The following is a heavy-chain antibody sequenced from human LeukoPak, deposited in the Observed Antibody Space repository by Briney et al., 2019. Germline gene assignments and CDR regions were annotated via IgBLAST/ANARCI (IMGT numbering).Heavy chain of an antibody. D-gene: IGHD3-22*01. J-gene: IGHJ4*02. CDR1: GGSISSYY. CDR3: ATDHYDSSGTFDY. CDR2: IYYSGST. Sequence: PSETLSLTCTVSGGSISSYYWSWIRQPPRKGLEWIGYIYYSGSTNYNPSLKSRVTISVDTSKNQFSLKLSSVTAADTAVYYCATDHYDSSGTFDYWGQGTLVTVSS. V-gene: IGHV4-59*01.